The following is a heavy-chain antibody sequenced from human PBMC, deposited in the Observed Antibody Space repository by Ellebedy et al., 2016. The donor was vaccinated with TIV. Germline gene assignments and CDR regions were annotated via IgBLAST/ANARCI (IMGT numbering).Heavy chain of an antibody. Sequence: GESLKISCAASGFTFSSYSMNWVRQAPGKGLEWVSSISSSSSYIYYADSVKGRFTISRDNAKNSLYLQMNSLRAEDAAVYYCARDDPTISHYYYGMDVWGQGTTVTVSS. J-gene: IGHJ6*02. V-gene: IGHV3-21*01. CDR1: GFTFSSYS. D-gene: IGHD3-3*01. CDR3: ARDDPTISHYYYGMDV. CDR2: ISSSSSYI.